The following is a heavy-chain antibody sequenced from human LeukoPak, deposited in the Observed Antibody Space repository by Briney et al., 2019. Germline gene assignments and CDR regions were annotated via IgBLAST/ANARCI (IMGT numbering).Heavy chain of an antibody. V-gene: IGHV3-23*01. CDR1: GLRFSDYY. CDR3: AKPRYCSSTSCYAAAFDI. J-gene: IGHJ3*02. D-gene: IGHD2-2*01. CDR2: ISGSGGST. Sequence: PGGSLRLSCAASGLRFSDYYVSWIRQAPGKGLEWVSAISGSGGSTYYADSVKGRFTISRDNSKNTLYLQMNSLRAEDTAVYYCAKPRYCSSTSCYAAAFDIWGQGTMVTVSS.